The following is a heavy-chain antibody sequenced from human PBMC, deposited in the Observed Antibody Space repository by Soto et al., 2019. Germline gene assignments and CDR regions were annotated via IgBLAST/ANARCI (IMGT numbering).Heavy chain of an antibody. D-gene: IGHD6-13*01. V-gene: IGHV3-74*01. Sequence: EVQLVESGGGLAQPGGSLRLSCAASGFTLSSHWMHWVRQAPGKGLVWVSRINRDGSTINYDDSVRGRYTISRDNAKNTLSLQMNSLRAEDTAVYYCARVADCTYSSNCNGRAAFDIWGQRTIVTVSS. CDR2: INRDGSTI. CDR3: ARVADCTYSSNCNGRAAFDI. J-gene: IGHJ3*02. CDR1: GFTLSSHW.